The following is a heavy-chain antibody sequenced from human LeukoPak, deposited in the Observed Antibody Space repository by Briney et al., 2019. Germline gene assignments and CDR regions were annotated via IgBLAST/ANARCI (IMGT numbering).Heavy chain of an antibody. D-gene: IGHD5-24*01. J-gene: IGHJ6*02. CDR2: IKSDGIST. V-gene: IGHV3-74*01. CDR1: GFSFSSTW. CDR3: ARDKGYTMDV. Sequence: GGSLRLSCAASGFSFSSTWMHWVRQAPGKGLVWVSRIKSDGISTIYADSVKGRFTIPRDNAKNTLYLQMNSLRAEDTAVYYCARDKGYTMDVWGQGTTVTVSS.